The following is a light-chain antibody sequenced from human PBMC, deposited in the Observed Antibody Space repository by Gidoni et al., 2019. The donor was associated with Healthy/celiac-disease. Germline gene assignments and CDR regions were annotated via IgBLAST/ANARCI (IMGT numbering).Light chain of an antibody. CDR3: QQRSNWWT. CDR2: DAS. J-gene: IGKJ1*01. CDR1: QSVSSS. V-gene: IGKV3-11*01. Sequence: EIVLTQSPATLSLSPGERATLSCRASQSVSSSLAWYHQKPGQAPRLLIYDASNRATGIPARFSGSGSGTDFTLTISSLEPEDFAVYYCQQRSNWWTFGQGTKVEIK.